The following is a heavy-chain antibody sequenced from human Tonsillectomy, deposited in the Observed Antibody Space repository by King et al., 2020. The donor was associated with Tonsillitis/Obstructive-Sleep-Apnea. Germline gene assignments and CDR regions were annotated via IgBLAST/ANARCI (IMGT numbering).Heavy chain of an antibody. Sequence: QLVQSGGGLVQPGRSLRLSCAASGFSFDDYAMYWVRQAPGKGLEWVAGISWNSGTIHCADSVKGRFTISRDNAKNSLYLQMNSLRAEDTALYYCVKDIINAVSGTPGDAFDSWGQGTMVTVSS. CDR1: GFSFDDYA. J-gene: IGHJ3*02. V-gene: IGHV3-9*01. CDR2: ISWNSGTI. CDR3: VKDIINAVSGTPGDAFDS. D-gene: IGHD2-2*01.